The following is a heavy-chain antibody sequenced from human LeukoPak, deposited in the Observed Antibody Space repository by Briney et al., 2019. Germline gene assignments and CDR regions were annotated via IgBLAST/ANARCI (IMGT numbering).Heavy chain of an antibody. CDR3: ARQTSMGRSGDY. Sequence: GESLKISCKGSGYSFTSYWIGWVRQMPGKGLEWMGIIDPSDSETRYTPSFQGQVTISADKSLSTAYLQWSSLKASDTAMYYCARQTSMGRSGDYWGQGTLVTVSS. CDR2: IDPSDSET. CDR1: GYSFTSYW. V-gene: IGHV5-51*01. D-gene: IGHD7-27*01. J-gene: IGHJ4*02.